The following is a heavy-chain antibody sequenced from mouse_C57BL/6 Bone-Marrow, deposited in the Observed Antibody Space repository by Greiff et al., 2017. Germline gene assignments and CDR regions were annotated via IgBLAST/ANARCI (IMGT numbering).Heavy chain of an antibody. CDR3: ARHTAYYYYAMDY. J-gene: IGHJ4*01. D-gene: IGHD6-1*01. CDR1: GFTFSDYY. CDR2: ISNGGGST. Sequence: EVQVVESGGGLVQPGGSLKLSCAASGFTFSDYYMYWVRQTPEKRLEWVAYISNGGGSTYYPDTVKGRFTISRDNAKNTLYLQMSRLKSEDTAMYYCARHTAYYYYAMDYWGQGTSVTVSS. V-gene: IGHV5-12*01.